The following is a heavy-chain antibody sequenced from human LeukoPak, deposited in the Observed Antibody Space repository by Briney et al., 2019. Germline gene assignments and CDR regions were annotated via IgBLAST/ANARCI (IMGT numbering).Heavy chain of an antibody. CDR3: ARAKVYCSSTSCPQHWFDP. CDR2: IIPIFGIA. D-gene: IGHD2-2*01. J-gene: IGHJ5*02. V-gene: IGHV1-69*04. Sequence: SVKVSCKASGGTFSSYAISWVRQAPGHGLEWMGRIIPIFGIANYAQKFQGRVTITADKSTSTAYMELSSLRSEDTAVYYCARAKVYCSSTSCPQHWFDPWGQGTLVTVSS. CDR1: GGTFSSYA.